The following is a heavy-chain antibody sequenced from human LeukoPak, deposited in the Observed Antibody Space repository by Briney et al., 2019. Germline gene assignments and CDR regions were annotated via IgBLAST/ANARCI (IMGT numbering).Heavy chain of an antibody. J-gene: IGHJ4*02. CDR2: INPNSGGT. V-gene: IGHV1-2*06. CDR3: ARDKRWLQLTLDY. Sequence: GASVKVSCKASGYTFTGYYMHWVRQAPGQGLEWMGRINPNSGGTNYAQKFQGRVTMTRDTSISTAYMELSRLRSDDTAVYYCARDKRWLQLTLDYWGQGTLVTVSS. D-gene: IGHD5-24*01. CDR1: GYTFTGYY.